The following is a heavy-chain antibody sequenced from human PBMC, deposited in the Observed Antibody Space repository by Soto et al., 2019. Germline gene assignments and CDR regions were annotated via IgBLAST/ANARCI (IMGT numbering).Heavy chain of an antibody. CDR1: GYTFTSYY. D-gene: IGHD5-18*01. CDR3: ARVYPSDTRYGYVGNNWFDP. V-gene: IGHV1-46*03. J-gene: IGHJ5*02. CDR2: INPSGGST. Sequence: ASVKLSCKASGYTFTSYYMRWVRHAPGQRLESKGIINPSGGSTSYAQKFQGRVTMTRDTSTSTVYMELSSLRSEDTAVYYCARVYPSDTRYGYVGNNWFDPWGQGTLVTVSS.